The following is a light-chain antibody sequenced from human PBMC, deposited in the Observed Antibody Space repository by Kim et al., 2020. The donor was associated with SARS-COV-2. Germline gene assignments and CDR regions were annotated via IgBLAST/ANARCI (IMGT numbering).Light chain of an antibody. V-gene: IGKV1-17*03. Sequence: DIQMTQSPSAMSASVGDRVTITCRAGQGIGNALAWFQQKPGMVPKRLISTASSLRSGVPSRFSGDGSGTEFTLTISSLQPEDFATYYCLQHNSYPLTFGGGTKVDIK. J-gene: IGKJ4*01. CDR3: LQHNSYPLT. CDR2: TAS. CDR1: QGIGNA.